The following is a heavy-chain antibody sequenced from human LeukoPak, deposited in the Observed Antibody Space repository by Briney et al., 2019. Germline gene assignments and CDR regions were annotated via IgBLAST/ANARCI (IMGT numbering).Heavy chain of an antibody. D-gene: IGHD3-22*01. CDR1: GFTFSSYS. V-gene: IGHV3-21*01. J-gene: IGHJ4*02. CDR3: AREATSIVVVPFIDY. CDR2: ISSSSSYI. Sequence: PGGSLRLSCAASGFTFSSYSMNWVRQAPGKGLEWVSSISSSSSYIYYADSVKGRFTISRDNAKNSLYLQMNSLRAEDTAVYYCAREATSIVVVPFIDYWGQGTLVTVSS.